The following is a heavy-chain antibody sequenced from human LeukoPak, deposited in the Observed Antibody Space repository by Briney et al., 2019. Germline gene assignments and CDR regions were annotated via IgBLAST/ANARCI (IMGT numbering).Heavy chain of an antibody. D-gene: IGHD3-10*01. CDR3: AREYYYGSGSPFDY. CDR2: IKQGGSEK. Sequence: QSGGSLRLSCAASGFTFSSYWMSWVRQAPGKGLEWVANIKQGGSEKYYVDSVKGRFTISRDNAKNSLYLQMNSLRAEDTAVYYCAREYYYGSGSPFDYWGQGTLVTVSS. CDR1: GFTFSSYW. V-gene: IGHV3-7*01. J-gene: IGHJ4*02.